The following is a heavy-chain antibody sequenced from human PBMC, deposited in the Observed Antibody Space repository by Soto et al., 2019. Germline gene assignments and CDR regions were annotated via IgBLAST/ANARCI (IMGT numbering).Heavy chain of an antibody. Sequence: EVQLSQSGGGLVQPGGSLRLYCAASGFSFAGYAVTWVRQAPGQGLEWVSAISGGGGSTYYVDSVKGRFTISRDNSKHTVHLQMSRLRAEDTAVYYCAKTESFNGYYNAFDYWGRGTQVTVSS. V-gene: IGHV3-23*01. J-gene: IGHJ4*02. CDR1: GFSFAGYA. CDR3: AKTESFNGYYNAFDY. D-gene: IGHD3-9*01. CDR2: ISGGGGST.